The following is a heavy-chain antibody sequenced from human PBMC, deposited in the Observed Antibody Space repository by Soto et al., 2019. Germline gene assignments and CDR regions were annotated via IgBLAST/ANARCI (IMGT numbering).Heavy chain of an antibody. CDR1: GGSISSYY. J-gene: IGHJ4*02. V-gene: IGHV4-59*08. CDR2: IYYSGST. CDR3: ARSVAIPVAPDY. Sequence: PSETLSLTCTVSGGSISSYYWSWIRQPPGKGLEWIGYIYYSGSTNYNPSLKSRVTISVDTSKNQFSLKLSSVTAEDTAVYHCARSVAIPVAPDYWGQGTLVTVSS. D-gene: IGHD2-2*01.